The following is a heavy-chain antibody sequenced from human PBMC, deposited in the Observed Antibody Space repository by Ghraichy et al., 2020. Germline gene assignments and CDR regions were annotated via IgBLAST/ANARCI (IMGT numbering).Heavy chain of an antibody. J-gene: IGHJ4*02. D-gene: IGHD3-22*01. CDR1: GGSVSSGSYY. CDR2: IYYSGST. V-gene: IGHV4-61*01. Sequence: SETLSLTCTVSGGSVSSGSYYWSWIRQPPGKGLEWIGYIYYSGSTNYNPSLKSRVTISVDTSKNQFSLKLSSVTAADTAVYYCARALNYYDRSGLYDYWGQGTLGTVSS. CDR3: ARALNYYDRSGLYDY.